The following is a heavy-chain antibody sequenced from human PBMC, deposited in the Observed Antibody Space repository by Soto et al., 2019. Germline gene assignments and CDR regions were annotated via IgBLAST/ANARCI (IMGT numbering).Heavy chain of an antibody. V-gene: IGHV4-59*11. J-gene: IGHJ4*02. D-gene: IGHD3-22*01. CDR2: IYFTGNT. Sequence: SETLSLPCTVSGGSISSHYWSWIRQPPGKGLEWIGYIYFTGNTNYNPSPKSRVTISVDTSKIQISLKLSSVTAADTAVYYCARGREYYDISGYHYYFDYWGQGTLVTVSS. CDR1: GGSISSHY. CDR3: ARGREYYDISGYHYYFDY.